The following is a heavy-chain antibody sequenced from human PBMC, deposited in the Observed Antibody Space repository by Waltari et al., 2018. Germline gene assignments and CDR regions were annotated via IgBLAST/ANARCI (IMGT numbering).Heavy chain of an antibody. V-gene: IGHV4-59*08. CDR2: VSYSGTT. Sequence: QVQLQESGPGLVRPSEPLSLTCTVSGDSLRRYYWNWTRTPPGSQPEWIGHVSYSGTTIYNPSLGSRVTISLDTSKNQFSLELTSVTAADTAVYYCARRVAMVVSSSIGSWLDPWGQGTLVTVSS. D-gene: IGHD3-10*01. CDR1: GDSLRRYY. J-gene: IGHJ5*02. CDR3: ARRVAMVVSSSIGSWLDP.